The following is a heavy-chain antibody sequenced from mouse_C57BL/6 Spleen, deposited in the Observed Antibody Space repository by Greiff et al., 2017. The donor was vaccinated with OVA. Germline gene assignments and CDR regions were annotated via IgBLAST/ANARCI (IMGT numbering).Heavy chain of an antibody. J-gene: IGHJ1*03. V-gene: IGHV5-9*01. CDR3: ARPAYDYDWYFDV. CDR2: ISGGGGNT. D-gene: IGHD2-4*01. CDR1: GFTFSSYT. Sequence: DVMLVESGGGLVKPGGSLKLSCAASGFTFSSYTMSWVRQTPEKRLEWVATISGGGGNTYYPDSVKGRFTISRDNAKNTLYLQMISLRSEDTALYYCARPAYDYDWYFDVWGTGTTVTVSS.